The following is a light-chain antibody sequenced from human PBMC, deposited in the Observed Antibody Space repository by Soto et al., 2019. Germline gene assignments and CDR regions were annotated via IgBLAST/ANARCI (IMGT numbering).Light chain of an antibody. V-gene: IGLV2-8*01. CDR3: SSYGGSNNLL. CDR2: DVF. Sequence: QSVLTQPPSASGSPGQSVTISCTGTSRDNGGYDFVSWYQQHPGKAPKLMIYDVFKRPSGVPDRFSGSKSGNTASLTVSGLQADDEADYYCSSYGGSNNLLFGGGTKLTVL. J-gene: IGLJ2*01. CDR1: SRDNGGYDF.